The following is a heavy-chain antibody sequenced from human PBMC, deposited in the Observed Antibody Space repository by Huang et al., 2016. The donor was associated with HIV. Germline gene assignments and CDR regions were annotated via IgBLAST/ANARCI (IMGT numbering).Heavy chain of an antibody. CDR3: ARHREGPVAYYSGWGSHLNYMDV. Sequence: QLLLQESGPGLVKPSEALALTCAVSGGSIRSSDYHWGWIRKPPGQGLEWIGSIYYKGSTHYSPSLKSRVTIAVDTSKNLFFLNLTSMTAADTAVYYCARHREGPVAYYSGWGSHLNYMDVWGRGRTVVVSS. CDR1: GGSIRSSDYH. D-gene: IGHD3-10*01. CDR2: IYYKGST. V-gene: IGHV4-39*01. J-gene: IGHJ6*03.